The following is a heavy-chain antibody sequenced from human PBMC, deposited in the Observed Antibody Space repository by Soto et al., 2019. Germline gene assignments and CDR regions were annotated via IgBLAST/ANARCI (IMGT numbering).Heavy chain of an antibody. Sequence: GGSLRLSCAASGFTFNSYGIHWVRQAPGKGLEWVAVIAYDGRNKYYADSVKGRFTISRDNSKNTLYLQMNSLRIEDTAVYYCARELERVFDYWGQGTLVTVS. CDR1: GFTFNSYG. V-gene: IGHV3-30*03. CDR2: IAYDGRNK. CDR3: ARELERVFDY. J-gene: IGHJ4*02. D-gene: IGHD1-1*01.